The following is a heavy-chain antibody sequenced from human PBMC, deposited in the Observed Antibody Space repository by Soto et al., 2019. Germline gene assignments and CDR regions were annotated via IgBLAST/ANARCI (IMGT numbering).Heavy chain of an antibody. CDR3: AKPSQGWLQSFH. CDR2: IGGGSLNI. Sequence: EVQLLESGGGLVQPGGSLRLSCVTSGFTFSTYAMNWVRQAPGKGLEWVSAIGGGSLNIYYADSVKGRFTISRDNSKNTLYLQMNSLRAEDTAIYYCAKPSQGWLQSFHWGQGPLVTVSS. D-gene: IGHD6-19*01. CDR1: GFTFSTYA. J-gene: IGHJ4*02. V-gene: IGHV3-23*01.